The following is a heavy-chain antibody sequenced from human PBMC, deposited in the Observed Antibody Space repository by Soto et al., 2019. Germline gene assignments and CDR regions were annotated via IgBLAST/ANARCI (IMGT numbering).Heavy chain of an antibody. CDR2: IIPIFGTA. CDR1: GGTFSSYA. D-gene: IGHD3-3*01. CDR3: ARERRTIFGVVIPFYYYYGMDA. J-gene: IGHJ6*02. V-gene: IGHV1-69*13. Sequence: ASVKVSCKASGGTFSSYAISWVRQAPGQGLEWMGGIIPIFGTANYAQKFQGRVTITADESTSTAYMELSSLRSEDTAVYYCARERRTIFGVVIPFYYYYGMDAWGQGTTVTVSS.